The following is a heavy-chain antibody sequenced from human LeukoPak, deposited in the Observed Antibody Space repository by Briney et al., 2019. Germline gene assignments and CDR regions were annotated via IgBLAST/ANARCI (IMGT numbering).Heavy chain of an antibody. CDR2: ISWNSGSI. CDR3: AKDTIFGVVTSPDSYFDY. D-gene: IGHD3-3*01. CDR1: GFAINTYE. Sequence: GGSLRLSCAAYGFAINTYEMSWVRQAPGRGLEWVSGISWNSGSIGYADSVKGRFTISRDNAKNSLYLQMNSLRAEDTALYYCAKDTIFGVVTSPDSYFDYWGQGTLVTVSS. J-gene: IGHJ4*02. V-gene: IGHV3-9*01.